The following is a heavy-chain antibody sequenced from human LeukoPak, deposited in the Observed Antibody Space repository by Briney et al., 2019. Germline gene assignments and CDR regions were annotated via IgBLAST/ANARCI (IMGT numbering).Heavy chain of an antibody. J-gene: IGHJ3*02. CDR3: AGKYYYDSSGYDAFDI. Sequence: GESLKISCKGSGYSFTSYWIGWVRQMPGKGLEWMWIIYPGDSDTRYSPSFQGQVTISADKSISTAYLQWSSLKASDTAMYYCAGKYYYDSSGYDAFDIWGQGTMVTVSS. V-gene: IGHV5-51*01. CDR2: IYPGDSDT. CDR1: GYSFTSYW. D-gene: IGHD3-22*01.